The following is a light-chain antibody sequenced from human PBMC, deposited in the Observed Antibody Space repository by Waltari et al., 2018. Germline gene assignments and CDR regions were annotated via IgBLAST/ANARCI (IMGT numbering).Light chain of an antibody. Sequence: QAVLTQPASLSASPGASASLTRTLRSDINVATYKIYWYQQRPGSPPQFLVKYPSGSSNGRGSGVPSRFSGSRDTSANAGILLISGLQSEDEADYYCMILHNTAVVFGGGTTLTVL. CDR1: SDINVATYK. V-gene: IGLV5-45*01. CDR2: YPSGSSN. CDR3: MILHNTAVV. J-gene: IGLJ3*02.